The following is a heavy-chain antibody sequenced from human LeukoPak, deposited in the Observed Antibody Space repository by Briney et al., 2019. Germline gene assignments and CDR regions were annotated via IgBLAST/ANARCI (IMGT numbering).Heavy chain of an antibody. CDR2: IGGSGGST. V-gene: IGHV3-23*01. CDR3: AKDFLTYYYDSSGYSRPPYFDY. D-gene: IGHD3-22*01. CDR1: GFTFSSYA. Sequence: GGSLRLSCAASGFTFSSYAMSWVRQAPGKGLEWVSAIGGSGGSTYYADSVKGRFTISRDNSKNTLYLQMNSLRAEDTAVYYCAKDFLTYYYDSSGYSRPPYFDYWGQGTLVTVSS. J-gene: IGHJ4*02.